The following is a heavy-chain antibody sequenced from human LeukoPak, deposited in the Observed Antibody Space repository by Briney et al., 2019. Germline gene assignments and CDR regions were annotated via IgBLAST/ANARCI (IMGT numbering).Heavy chain of an antibody. J-gene: IGHJ6*03. D-gene: IGHD6-13*01. CDR3: ARVDSSSWYGPSSLGHYYYYMDV. V-gene: IGHV4-34*01. CDR2: INHSGST. CDR1: GGSFSGYY. Sequence: SETLSLTCAVYGGSFSGYYWSWIRQPPGKGLEWIGEINHSGSTNYNPSLKSRVTISVDTSKNQFSLKLSSVTAADTAVYYCARVDSSSWYGPSSLGHYYYYMDVWSKGTTVTVSS.